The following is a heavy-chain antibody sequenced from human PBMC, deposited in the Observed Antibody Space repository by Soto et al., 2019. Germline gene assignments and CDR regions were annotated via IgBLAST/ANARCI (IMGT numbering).Heavy chain of an antibody. CDR3: ARETTGYSSSWYDLYSNWFDP. CDR2: IYTSGST. J-gene: IGHJ5*02. Sequence: SETLSLTCTVSGGSISSYYWSWIRQPAGKGLEWIGCIYTSGSTNYNPSLKSRVTMSVDTSKNQFSLKLSSVTAADTAVYYCARETTGYSSSWYDLYSNWFDPWGQGTLVTVSS. V-gene: IGHV4-4*07. D-gene: IGHD6-13*01. CDR1: GGSISSYY.